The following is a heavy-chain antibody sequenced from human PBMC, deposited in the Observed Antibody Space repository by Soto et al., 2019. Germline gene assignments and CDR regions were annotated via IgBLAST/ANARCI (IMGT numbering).Heavy chain of an antibody. CDR2: ISAYSGNA. V-gene: IGHV1-18*04. CDR1: GYTFRSYD. J-gene: IGHJ5*02. CDR3: SRGQGSS. D-gene: IGHD6-13*01. Sequence: QVQLVQSGGEVKKAGASVKVSCKASGYTFRSYDIIWVRQAPGQGLEWMGWISAYSGNAKYSQNLQGRVTLTTDTSASTAFMELSSLRSDDAAVYYCSRGQGSSWGQGTLVTVSS.